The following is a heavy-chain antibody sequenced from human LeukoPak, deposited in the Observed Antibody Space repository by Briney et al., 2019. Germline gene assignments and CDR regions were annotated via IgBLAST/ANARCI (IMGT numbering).Heavy chain of an antibody. Sequence: GRSLRLSCAASGFTFSSYGMHWVRQGPGKGLEWVAVISYDGSNKYYADSVKGRFTISRDNSKNTLYLQMNSLRAEDTAVYYCAKNEEDMTTVYYFDYWGQGTLVTVSS. CDR2: ISYDGSNK. V-gene: IGHV3-30*18. J-gene: IGHJ4*02. CDR1: GFTFSSYG. D-gene: IGHD4-17*01. CDR3: AKNEEDMTTVYYFDY.